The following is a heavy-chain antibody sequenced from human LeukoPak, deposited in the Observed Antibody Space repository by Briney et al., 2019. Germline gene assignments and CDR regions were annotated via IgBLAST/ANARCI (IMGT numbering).Heavy chain of an antibody. CDR1: GYTLTELS. J-gene: IGHJ4*02. Sequence: ASVKVSCKVSGYTLTELSMHWVRQAPGKGLEWMGGFDPEGGETIYAQKFQGRVTMTEDTSTDTAYMELSSLRSEDTAVYYCATDRRHCSGGSCYLDRHYLFDYWGQGTLVTVSS. V-gene: IGHV1-24*01. CDR2: FDPEGGET. D-gene: IGHD2-15*01. CDR3: ATDRRHCSGGSCYLDRHYLFDY.